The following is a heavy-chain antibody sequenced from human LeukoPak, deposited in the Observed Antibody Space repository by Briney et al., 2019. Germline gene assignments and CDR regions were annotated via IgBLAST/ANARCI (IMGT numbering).Heavy chain of an antibody. J-gene: IGHJ6*02. V-gene: IGHV6-1*01. CDR1: GDSVSSNSAA. CDR2: TYYRSKWYN. D-gene: IGHD5-18*01. CDR3: ARDTAKVTLEGLGMDV. Sequence: SQTLSLTCAISGDSVSSNSAAWNWIRQSPSRGLEWLGRTYYRSKWYNDYAVSVKSRITINPDTSKNQFSLQLNSVTPEDTAVYYCARDTAKVTLEGLGMDVWGQGTTVTVSS.